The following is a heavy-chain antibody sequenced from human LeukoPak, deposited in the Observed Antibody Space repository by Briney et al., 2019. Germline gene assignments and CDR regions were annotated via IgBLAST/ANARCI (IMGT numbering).Heavy chain of an antibody. CDR2: IKQDGSEK. CDR1: GFTFSSYW. D-gene: IGHD6-13*01. CDR3: ARNRWEGSSWFPASYYYYGMDV. V-gene: IGHV3-7*01. Sequence: GGSLRLSCAASGFTFSSYWMSWVRQAPGKGLEWVANIKQDGSEKYYVDSVKGRFTISRDNAKNSLYLQMNSLRAEDTAVYYCARNRWEGSSWFPASYYYYGMDVWGQGTMVTVSS. J-gene: IGHJ6*02.